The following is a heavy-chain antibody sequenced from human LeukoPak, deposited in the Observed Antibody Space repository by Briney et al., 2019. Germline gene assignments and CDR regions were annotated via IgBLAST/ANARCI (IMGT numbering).Heavy chain of an antibody. Sequence: GRSLRLSCAASGFTFSSYAMHWVRQAPGKGLWWVAVISYDGSNKYYADSVKGRFTISRDNSKNTLYLQMNSMRAEDTAVYYCATACGGDCYSDYWGQGTLVTVSS. V-gene: IGHV3-30*04. CDR2: ISYDGSNK. CDR1: GFTFSSYA. D-gene: IGHD2-21*02. CDR3: ATACGGDCYSDY. J-gene: IGHJ4*02.